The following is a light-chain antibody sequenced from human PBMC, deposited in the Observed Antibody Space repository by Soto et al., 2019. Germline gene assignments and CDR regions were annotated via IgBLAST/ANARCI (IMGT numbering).Light chain of an antibody. CDR1: NIGSKS. CDR2: DDS. CDR3: QVWDSSSDLVV. Sequence: SYELTQPPSVSVAPGQTARITCGGNNIGSKSVHWYQQKPGQAPVLVVYDDSDRPSGFPERFSGSNSGNTVTLTISRVEAGDEADYYCQVWDSSSDLVVFGGGTKLTVL. J-gene: IGLJ2*01. V-gene: IGLV3-21*02.